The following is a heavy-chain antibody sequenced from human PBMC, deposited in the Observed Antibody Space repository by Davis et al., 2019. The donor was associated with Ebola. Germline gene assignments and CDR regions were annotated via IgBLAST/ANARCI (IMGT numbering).Heavy chain of an antibody. CDR2: TYYRSKWYN. V-gene: IGHV6-1*01. CDR1: GDSVSSNSAA. Sequence: HSQTLSLTCAISGDSVSSNSAAWNWIRQSPSRGLEWLGRTYYRSKWYNDYAVSVKSRITINPDTSKNQFSLQLNSVTPEDTAVYYCAREYSSSSGAYYYYGMDVWGQGTTVTVSS. J-gene: IGHJ6*02. CDR3: AREYSSSSGAYYYYGMDV. D-gene: IGHD6-6*01.